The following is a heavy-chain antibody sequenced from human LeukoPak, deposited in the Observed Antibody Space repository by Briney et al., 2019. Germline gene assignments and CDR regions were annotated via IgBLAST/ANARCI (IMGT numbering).Heavy chain of an antibody. D-gene: IGHD2-15*01. CDR1: GFTFRAHA. J-gene: IGHJ4*02. Sequence: GSLRLSCAASGFTFRAHAMTWVRQAPGKGLEWVSAISGSGGSTYYADSVKGRFTISRDNSKNTLYLQMNSLRAEDTAVYYCAKDVGDCSGGSCYSPSFDYWGQGTLVTVSS. V-gene: IGHV3-23*01. CDR2: ISGSGGST. CDR3: AKDVGDCSGGSCYSPSFDY.